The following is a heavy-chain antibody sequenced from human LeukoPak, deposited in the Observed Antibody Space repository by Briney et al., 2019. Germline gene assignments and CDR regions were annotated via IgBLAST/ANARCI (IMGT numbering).Heavy chain of an antibody. D-gene: IGHD2-8*02. V-gene: IGHV3-30*18. Sequence: GGSLRLSCAASGFTFSSYGMHWVRQAPGKGLEWVAITSYEGSTQYYADSVEGRFTISRDNSKNTLYLQMNSLSAEDTAIYYCAKSGAQYCTGGNCYFDCWGQGTLVTVSS. J-gene: IGHJ4*02. CDR3: AKSGAQYCTGGNCYFDC. CDR2: TSYEGSTQ. CDR1: GFTFSSYG.